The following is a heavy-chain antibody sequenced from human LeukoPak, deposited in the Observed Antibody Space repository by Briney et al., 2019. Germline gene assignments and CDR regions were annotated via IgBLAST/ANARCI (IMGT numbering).Heavy chain of an antibody. CDR2: IIPVLNIT. CDR1: GGTFSNSA. D-gene: IGHD5-18*01. CDR3: AKDQGLTAPPPYGLDV. V-gene: IGHV1-69*04. J-gene: IGHJ6*02. Sequence: SVKVSCKTPGGTFSNSAITWVRQAPGQGLEWMGRIIPVLNITTYAQKFQGRVTITADTSTSTVYMELSSLRSEETAVYYCAKDQGLTAPPPYGLDVWGQGTTVIVTS.